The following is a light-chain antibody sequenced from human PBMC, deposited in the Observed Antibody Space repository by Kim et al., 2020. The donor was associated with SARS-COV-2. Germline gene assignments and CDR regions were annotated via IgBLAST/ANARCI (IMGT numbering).Light chain of an antibody. CDR2: WAS. CDR3: QEYYSTPYT. J-gene: IGKJ2*01. CDR1: QSILYSSISKNY. Sequence: ATINCKSSQSILYSSISKNYLAWYQQKPGQPPKLRINWASTRESGVPDRFSGSGSGTDFTLTISSLQAEDVAVYYCQEYYSTPYTFGQGTKLEI. V-gene: IGKV4-1*01.